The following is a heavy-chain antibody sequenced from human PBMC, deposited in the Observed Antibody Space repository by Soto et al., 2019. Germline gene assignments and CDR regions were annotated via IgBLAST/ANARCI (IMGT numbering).Heavy chain of an antibody. CDR1: GNTFTGYF. V-gene: IGHV1-2*02. J-gene: IGHJ4*02. D-gene: IGHD3-22*01. Sequence: ASVKVSCKASGNTFTGYFMHWVRQAPGQGLEWMGWINPNNGDTNYAQKFQDRVTMTRATSISTAYMELSSLISDDTAVYYCARVKNYYITTGPLDSWGQGTLVTVSS. CDR3: ARVKNYYITTGPLDS. CDR2: INPNNGDT.